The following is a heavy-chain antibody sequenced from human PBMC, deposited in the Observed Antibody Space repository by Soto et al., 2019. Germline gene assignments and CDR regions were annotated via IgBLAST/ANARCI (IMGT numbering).Heavy chain of an antibody. CDR3: ATPYSSSWCSPFDY. V-gene: IGHV3-23*01. D-gene: IGHD6-13*01. CDR1: GFTFGSYA. J-gene: IGHJ4*02. Sequence: EVQLLESGGGLVQPGGSLRLSCAASGFTFGSYAMSWVRQAPGKGLEWVSSIGAGYGTYYADSVKGRFTISRDNSKNTRYLQMNSLRAEDTAIYYCATPYSSSWCSPFDYWGQGALVTVSS. CDR2: IGAGYGT.